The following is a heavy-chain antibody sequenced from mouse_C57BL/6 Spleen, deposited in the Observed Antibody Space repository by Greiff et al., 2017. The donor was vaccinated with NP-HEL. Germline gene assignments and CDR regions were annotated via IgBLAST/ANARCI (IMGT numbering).Heavy chain of an antibody. CDR2: IDPSDSET. Sequence: QVQLQQPGAELVRPGSSVKLSCKASGYTFTSYWMHWGKQRPIQGLEWIGNIDPSDSETHYNQKFKDKATLTVDKSSSTAYMQLSSLTSEDSAVYYCARGLRLGDYYFDYWGQGTTLTVSS. V-gene: IGHV1-52*01. D-gene: IGHD3-2*02. J-gene: IGHJ2*01. CDR1: GYTFTSYW. CDR3: ARGLRLGDYYFDY.